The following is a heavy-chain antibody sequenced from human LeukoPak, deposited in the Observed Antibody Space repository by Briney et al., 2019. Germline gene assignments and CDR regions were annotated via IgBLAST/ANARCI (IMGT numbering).Heavy chain of an antibody. Sequence: ASVKVSCKGSGYTFTGYYMHWVRQAPGQGLEWMGWINPNSGGTNYAQKFQGRVTMTRDTSISTAYMELSRLRSDDTAVYYCVRDQMYSGWSYWYFDLWGRGTLVTVSS. J-gene: IGHJ2*01. CDR3: VRDQMYSGWSYWYFDL. CDR1: GYTFTGYY. D-gene: IGHD6-19*01. V-gene: IGHV1-2*02. CDR2: INPNSGGT.